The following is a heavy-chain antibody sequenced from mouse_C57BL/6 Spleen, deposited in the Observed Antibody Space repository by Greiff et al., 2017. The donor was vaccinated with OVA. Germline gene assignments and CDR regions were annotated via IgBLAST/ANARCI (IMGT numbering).Heavy chain of an antibody. CDR2: INPTYGTT. J-gene: IGHJ1*03. D-gene: IGHD2-4*01. V-gene: IGHV1-39*01. CDR1: GYSFTDYN. Sequence: EVQLQQSGPELVKPGASVKISCKASGYSFTDYNMNWVKQSNGQSLEWIGVINPTYGTTSYNQKFKGKATLTVDKSSSTAYMQLNSLTSEDSAVYYSARGGLRQYFDVWGTGTTVTVSS. CDR3: ARGGLRQYFDV.